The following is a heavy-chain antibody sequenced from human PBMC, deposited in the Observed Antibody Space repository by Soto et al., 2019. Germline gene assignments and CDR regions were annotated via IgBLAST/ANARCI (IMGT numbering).Heavy chain of an antibody. Sequence: SETLSLTCSVSGGSINSGGDYWTWIRQHPGKGLAWIGYISSSGTTTYSPSLNGRLTISVDSSKNQFSLRLNSVTAADTAFYYCARMVVTAEYYFDSWGQGTLVTVSS. D-gene: IGHD2-15*01. J-gene: IGHJ4*02. CDR1: GGSINSGGDY. CDR3: ARMVVTAEYYFDS. V-gene: IGHV4-31*03. CDR2: ISSSGTT.